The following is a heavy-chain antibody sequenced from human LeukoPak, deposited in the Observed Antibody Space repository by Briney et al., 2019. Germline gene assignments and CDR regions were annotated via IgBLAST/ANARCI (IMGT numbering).Heavy chain of an antibody. J-gene: IGHJ4*02. D-gene: IGHD4-17*01. CDR1: GFTFSRYA. V-gene: IGHV3-23*01. CDR2: IGGLGEST. CDR3: APTRTTVFPFDY. Sequence: GGSLRLSCEASGFTFSRYAMTWVRQAPGKGLEWVSTIGGLGESTNYGDSVKGRFTISRDNSKNTLYLQMNSLRAEDTAVYYCAPTRTTVFPFDYWGQGTLVTVSS.